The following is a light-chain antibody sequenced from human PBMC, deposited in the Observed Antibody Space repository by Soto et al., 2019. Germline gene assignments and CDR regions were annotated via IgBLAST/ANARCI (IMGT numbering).Light chain of an antibody. J-gene: IGKJ1*01. V-gene: IGKV3-20*01. Sequence: IVLTHSPGTLSLSPGERATLSFRASQSVSNNYLAWYQQKPGQAPRLLIYAASRRATGIPDRFSGGGSGTDFTLTISRLEPEDFAVYYCQQYGSSRTFGQGTKVDI. CDR2: AAS. CDR1: QSVSNNY. CDR3: QQYGSSRT.